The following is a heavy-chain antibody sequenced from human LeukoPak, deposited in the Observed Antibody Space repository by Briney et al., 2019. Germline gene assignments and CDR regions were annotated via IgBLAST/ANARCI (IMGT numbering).Heavy chain of an antibody. CDR1: GGSISGYY. Sequence: SETLSLTCTVSGGSISGYYWSWIRQPPGKGLEWIGCIHYSGSTNYNPSLKSRLTISVDTSRNQFSLKVSSVTAADTAVYYCASPRTTLDAFDIWGQGTMVTVSS. CDR3: ASPRTTLDAFDI. CDR2: IHYSGST. V-gene: IGHV4-59*01. J-gene: IGHJ3*02. D-gene: IGHD1-1*01.